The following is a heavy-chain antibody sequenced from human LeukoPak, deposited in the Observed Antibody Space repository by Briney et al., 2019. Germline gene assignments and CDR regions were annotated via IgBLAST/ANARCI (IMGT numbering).Heavy chain of an antibody. J-gene: IGHJ6*03. V-gene: IGHV1-8*03. CDR2: MNPNSGNT. CDR3: ARVVVAGYSGYDFWKNYYYYYMDV. CDR1: GYTFTGYY. D-gene: IGHD5-12*01. Sequence: GASVKVSCKASGYTFTGYYMHWVRQATGQGLEWMGWMNPNSGNTGYAQKFQGRVTITRNTSISTAYMELSSLRSEDTAVYYCARVVVAGYSGYDFWKNYYYYYMDVWGKGTTVTVSS.